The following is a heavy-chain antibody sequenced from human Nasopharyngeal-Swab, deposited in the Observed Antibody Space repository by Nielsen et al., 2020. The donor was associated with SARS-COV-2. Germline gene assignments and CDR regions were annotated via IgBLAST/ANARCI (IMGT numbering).Heavy chain of an antibody. CDR2: IYYSGST. V-gene: IGHV4-59*01. D-gene: IGHD3-22*01. J-gene: IGHJ3*02. Sequence: SETLSLTCTVSGGSISSYYWSWIRQPPGKGLEWIGYIYYSGSTNYNPSLKSRVTITVDTSKNQFSLKLSSVTAADTAVYYCAGDRRGGYYDSSWAFDIWGQGTMVTVSS. CDR1: GGSISSYY. CDR3: AGDRRGGYYDSSWAFDI.